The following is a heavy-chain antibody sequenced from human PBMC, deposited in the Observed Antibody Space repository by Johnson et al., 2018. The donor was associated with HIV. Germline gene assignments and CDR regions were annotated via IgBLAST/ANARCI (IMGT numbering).Heavy chain of an antibody. V-gene: IGHV3-20*04. Sequence: VQLVESGGGVVRPGGSLRLSCAASGFTFDDYAMNWVRQAPGKGLEWVSGFTWDGDRTAYADSVKGRFTISRDNAKNSLYLQMNSLRAEDTAVYYCAREYDAFDIWGQGTMVTVSS. J-gene: IGHJ3*02. CDR1: GFTFDDYA. CDR2: FTWDGDRT. CDR3: AREYDAFDI.